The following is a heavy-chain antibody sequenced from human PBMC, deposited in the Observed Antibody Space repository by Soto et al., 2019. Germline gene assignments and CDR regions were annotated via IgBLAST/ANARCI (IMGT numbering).Heavy chain of an antibody. CDR1: GFTFSNAW. D-gene: IGHD3-3*01. CDR2: IKSKTDGGTT. CDR3: TTVYDLQLGLRFLEWSPSKTYYFDY. J-gene: IGHJ4*02. Sequence: GGSLRLSCAASGFTFSNAWMSWVRQAPGKGLEWVGRIKSKTDGGTTDYAAPVKGRFTISRDDSKNTLCLQMNSLKTEDTAVYYCTTVYDLQLGLRFLEWSPSKTYYFDYWGQGTLVTVSS. V-gene: IGHV3-15*01.